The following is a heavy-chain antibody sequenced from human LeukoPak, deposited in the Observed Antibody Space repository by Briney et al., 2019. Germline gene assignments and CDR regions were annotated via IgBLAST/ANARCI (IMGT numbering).Heavy chain of an antibody. D-gene: IGHD2-2*01. CDR3: AKGRYQLLRFDY. CDR2: IWYDGSNK. V-gene: IGHV3-33*06. CDR1: GFTFSSYG. Sequence: GRSLRLSCAASGFTFSSYGTHWVRQAPGKGLEWVAVIWYDGSNKYYADSVKGRFTISRDNSKNTLYLQMNSLRAEDAAVYYCAKGRYQLLRFDYWGQGSLVTVSS. J-gene: IGHJ4*02.